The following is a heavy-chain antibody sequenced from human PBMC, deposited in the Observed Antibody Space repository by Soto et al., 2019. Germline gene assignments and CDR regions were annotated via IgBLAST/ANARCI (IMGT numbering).Heavy chain of an antibody. CDR2: ISAYDGNT. Sequence: QVQLVQSGAEVKKPGASVKVSCKASGYTFTSYGINWVRQAPGQGLEWLGWISAYDGNTNYAQILQGRVSMTTDTSTNTAYTEVRSLRSDDTAVYYCARGGYYDSSGSRNYYYSGMNVWGQGTTVTVSS. J-gene: IGHJ6*02. V-gene: IGHV1-18*01. CDR1: GYTFTSYG. D-gene: IGHD3-22*01. CDR3: ARGGYYDSSGSRNYYYSGMNV.